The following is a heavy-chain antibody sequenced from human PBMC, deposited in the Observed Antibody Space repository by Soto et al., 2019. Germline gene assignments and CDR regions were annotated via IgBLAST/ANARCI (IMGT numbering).Heavy chain of an antibody. CDR1: GGSISSTNW. CDR3: ARVGVGHGSYYYYGMDV. J-gene: IGHJ6*02. CDR2: VYHTGST. V-gene: IGHV4-4*02. Sequence: PSETLSLTCVVSGGSISSTNWWTWVRQTPGKGLEWIGEVYHTGSTKYNPSLKNRVTISLDKSNNQFSLNLKSVTAADTAVYYCARVGVGHGSYYYYGMDVWGQGTTVTVSS. D-gene: IGHD1-26*01.